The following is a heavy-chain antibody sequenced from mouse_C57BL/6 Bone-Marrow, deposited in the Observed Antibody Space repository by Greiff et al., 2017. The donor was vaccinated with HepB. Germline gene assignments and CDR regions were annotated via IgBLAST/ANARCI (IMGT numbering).Heavy chain of an antibody. CDR3: ARSSYSNYGENYFDY. Sequence: EVKLMESGAELVRPGSSVKMSCKTSGYTFTSYGINWVKQRPGQGLEWIGYIYIGNGYTEYNEKFKGKATLTSDTSSSTAYMQLSSLTSEDSAIYFCARSSYSNYGENYFDYWGQGTTLTVSS. J-gene: IGHJ2*01. CDR2: IYIGNGYT. V-gene: IGHV1-58*01. CDR1: GYTFTSYG. D-gene: IGHD2-5*01.